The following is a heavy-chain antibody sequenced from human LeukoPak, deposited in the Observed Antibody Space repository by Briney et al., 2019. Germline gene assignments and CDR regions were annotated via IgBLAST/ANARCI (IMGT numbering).Heavy chain of an antibody. Sequence: GGSLRLSCAPSGFTFNNYGMHWVRQAPGKGLEWVAFIRDDGGIKYYADSVKGRFTISRDNSKNTLSLQMNSLRAEDTAVYYCAKDRGRRIVVVPATKWGTFDYWGQGTLVTVSS. CDR3: AKDRGRRIVVVPATKWGTFDY. V-gene: IGHV3-30*02. CDR2: IRDDGGIK. J-gene: IGHJ4*02. D-gene: IGHD2-2*01. CDR1: GFTFNNYG.